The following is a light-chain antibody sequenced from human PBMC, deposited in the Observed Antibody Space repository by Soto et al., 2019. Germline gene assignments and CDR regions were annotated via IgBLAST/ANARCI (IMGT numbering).Light chain of an antibody. Sequence: DIQMTQSPSSLSASVGDRVTITCRASQSISSYLNWYQLKPGKAPDLLIYSTSSLQSGVPSRFSGSGSGTDFTLTISSLQPEDFATYYCQQSYSTPHTFGQGTKVDIK. CDR3: QQSYSTPHT. CDR2: STS. CDR1: QSISSY. V-gene: IGKV1-39*01. J-gene: IGKJ2*01.